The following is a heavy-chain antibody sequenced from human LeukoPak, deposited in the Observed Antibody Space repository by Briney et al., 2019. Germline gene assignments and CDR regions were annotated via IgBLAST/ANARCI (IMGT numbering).Heavy chain of an antibody. CDR1: GDSVSSNTAA. D-gene: IGHD3-10*01. Sequence: SQTLSLTCAISGDSVSSNTAAWNWIRQSPSRGLEWLGRTYYRSKWYNNYAVSVKSRITINPDTSKNQFSLQLNSVTAADTAVYYCARAVRITMVRGPPAPFDYWGQGTLVTVSS. CDR3: ARAVRITMVRGPPAPFDY. V-gene: IGHV6-1*01. CDR2: TYYRSKWYN. J-gene: IGHJ4*02.